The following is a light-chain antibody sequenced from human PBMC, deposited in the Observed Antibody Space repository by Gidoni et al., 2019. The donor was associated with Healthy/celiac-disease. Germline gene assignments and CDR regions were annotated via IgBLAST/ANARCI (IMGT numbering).Light chain of an antibody. Sequence: ELVMTQSPATLSVSPGERATLSCRASQSVSSNLAWYQQKPGQAPRLLIYGASTRATGIPARFSGSGSGTEFTLTISSLQSEDFAVYYCQQYNNWPRGTFXXXTKLEIK. CDR2: GAS. CDR3: QQYNNWPRGT. V-gene: IGKV3-15*01. J-gene: IGKJ2*01. CDR1: QSVSSN.